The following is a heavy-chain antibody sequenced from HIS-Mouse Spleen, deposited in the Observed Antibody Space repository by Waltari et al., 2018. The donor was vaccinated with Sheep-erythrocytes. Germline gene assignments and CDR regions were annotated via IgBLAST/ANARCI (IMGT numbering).Heavy chain of an antibody. J-gene: IGHJ4*02. CDR1: GGTFSSYA. CDR3: ARRGPYCSGGSCSLYLDY. V-gene: IGHV1-69*01. CDR2: SIPIFGTA. D-gene: IGHD2-15*01. Sequence: QVQLVQSGAEVKKPGSSVKVSCKASGGTFSSYAISWVRQAPGQGLEWMGGSIPIFGTANYAQKFQGRFTITADESTSTAYMELSSLRSEDTAVYYCARRGPYCSGGSCSLYLDYWGQGTLVTVSS.